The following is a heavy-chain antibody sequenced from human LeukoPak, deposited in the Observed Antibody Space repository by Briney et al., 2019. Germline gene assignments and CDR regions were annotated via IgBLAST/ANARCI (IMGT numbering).Heavy chain of an antibody. J-gene: IGHJ6*02. V-gene: IGHV3-23*01. CDR3: AKGYGMDV. CDR2: INKYGSI. CDR1: GFSVSDYA. Sequence: GGSLRLSCAASGFSVSDYAVGWVRQAPGKGLEWVSAINKYGSIFYADSVRGRFTISRDTSKNMQYLQMNGLRAEDTAVYHCAKGYGMDVWGQGTTVTVSS.